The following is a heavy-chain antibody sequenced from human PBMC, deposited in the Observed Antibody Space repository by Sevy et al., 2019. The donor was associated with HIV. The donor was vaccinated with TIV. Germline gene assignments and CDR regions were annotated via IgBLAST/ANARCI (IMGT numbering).Heavy chain of an antibody. CDR3: ARDRWRRGYFDY. V-gene: IGHV3-30-3*01. D-gene: IGHD2-15*01. Sequence: GGSLRLSCAASGFTFSSYAMHWVRQAPGKGLEWVAVISYDGSNKYYADSVKGRFTISRDNSKNTLYLQMNSLRAEDTAVYYCARDRWRRGYFDYLGQGTLVTVSS. CDR2: ISYDGSNK. J-gene: IGHJ4*02. CDR1: GFTFSSYA.